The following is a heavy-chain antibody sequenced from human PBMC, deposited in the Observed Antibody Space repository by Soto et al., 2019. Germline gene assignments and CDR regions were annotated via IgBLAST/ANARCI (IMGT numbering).Heavy chain of an antibody. CDR1: GFTFTSSA. CDR2: IVVGSGNT. CDR3: AAETHPPAYDSSGYSDY. Sequence: GASVKVSCKASGFTFTSSAVQWVRQARGQRLEWIGWIVVGSGNTNYAQKFQERVTITRDMSTSTAYMELSSLRSEDTAVYYCAAETHPPAYDSSGYSDYWGQGTLVTSPQ. D-gene: IGHD3-22*01. J-gene: IGHJ4*02. V-gene: IGHV1-58*01.